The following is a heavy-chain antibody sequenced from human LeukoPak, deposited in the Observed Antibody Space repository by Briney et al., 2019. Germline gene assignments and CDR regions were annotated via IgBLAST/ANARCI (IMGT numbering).Heavy chain of an antibody. CDR2: INHSGST. J-gene: IGHJ3*02. CDR1: GGSFSGYY. Sequence: SETLSLTCAVYGGSFSGYYWSWIRQPPGKGLEWIGEINHSGSTNYNPSLKSRVTISVDTSENQFSLKLSSVTAADTAVYYCARGSSDAFDIWGQGTMVTVSS. V-gene: IGHV4-34*01. CDR3: ARGSSDAFDI.